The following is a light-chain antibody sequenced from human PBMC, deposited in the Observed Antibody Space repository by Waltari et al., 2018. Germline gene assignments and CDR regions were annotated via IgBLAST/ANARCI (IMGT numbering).Light chain of an antibody. CDR3: HLYGSART. J-gene: IGKJ4*01. CDR1: QSVSNNY. CDR2: GAS. Sequence: NVLTQSPGTLSLSPGERATLSCRASQSVSNNYLAWFQQQPGQAPRLLLYGASSRATGIPDRFSGRGSGTDFTLTISRLEPEDSAVYFCHLYGSARTFGGGTKVEIK. V-gene: IGKV3-20*01.